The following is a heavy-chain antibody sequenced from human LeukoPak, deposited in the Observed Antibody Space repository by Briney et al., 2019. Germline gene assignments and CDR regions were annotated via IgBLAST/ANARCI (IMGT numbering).Heavy chain of an antibody. CDR1: GLTFSRSW. D-gene: IGHD4-17*01. CDR3: ARDYSQMTTVTEIDY. CDR2: IKQDGYDE. J-gene: IGHJ4*02. V-gene: IGHV3-7*01. Sequence: GGSLRLSCAASGLTFSRSWMSWVRQAPGKGLEWVASIKQDGYDEHYVDSVKGRFTISRDNAKNTLYLQMNSLRAEDTAVYYCARDYSQMTTVTEIDYWGQGTLVTVSS.